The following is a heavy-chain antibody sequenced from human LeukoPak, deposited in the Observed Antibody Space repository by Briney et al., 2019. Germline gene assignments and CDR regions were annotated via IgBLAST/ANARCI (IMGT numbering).Heavy chain of an antibody. Sequence: SETLSLTCTVSGGSISSSSYYWGWIRQPPGKGLGWIGSIYYSGSTYYNPSLKSRVTISVDTSKNQFSLKLSSVTAADTAVYYCARRVVPAAIKGNWFDPWGQGTLVTVSS. CDR3: ARRVVPAAIKGNWFDP. D-gene: IGHD2-2*02. V-gene: IGHV4-39*01. J-gene: IGHJ5*02. CDR1: GGSISSSSYY. CDR2: IYYSGST.